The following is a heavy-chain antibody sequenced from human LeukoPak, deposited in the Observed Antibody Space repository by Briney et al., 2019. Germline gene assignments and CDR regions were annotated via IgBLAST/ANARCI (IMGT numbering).Heavy chain of an antibody. CDR2: IYYAGDT. Sequence: KPSGTLSLTCTVSGGPVSSSSYYWCWVRQSPEKGLECIGTIYYAGDTYYNPSLESRLTISVDTSKNQFSLKLRSVTAADTAVYYCATWDSGRYSQIDNWGQGTLVTVSS. D-gene: IGHD1-26*01. CDR1: GGPVSSSSYY. CDR3: ATWDSGRYSQIDN. V-gene: IGHV4-39*01. J-gene: IGHJ4*02.